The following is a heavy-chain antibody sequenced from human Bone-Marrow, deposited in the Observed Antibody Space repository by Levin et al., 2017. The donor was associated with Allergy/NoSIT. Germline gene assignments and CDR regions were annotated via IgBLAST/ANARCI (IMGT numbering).Heavy chain of an antibody. D-gene: IGHD4-17*01. Sequence: AGGSLRLSCAVYGGSSSIYFWSWIRQPPGKGLEWIWEITHGGSTNYNPSLKSRVTISVDTSKNQFSLRLSSVTAADTAVYYCAPIDGDDSDFDYWGQGSLVTVSS. J-gene: IGHJ4*02. CDR2: ITHGGST. V-gene: IGHV4-34*01. CDR1: GGSSSIYF. CDR3: APIDGDDSDFDY.